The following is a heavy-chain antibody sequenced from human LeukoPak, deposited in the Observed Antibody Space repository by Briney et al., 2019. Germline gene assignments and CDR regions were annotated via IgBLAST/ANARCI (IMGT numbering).Heavy chain of an antibody. D-gene: IGHD4-11*01. V-gene: IGHV3-33*08. CDR3: ARDPYSSYRLGYYYYGMDV. Sequence: GGSLRLSCAASGFTFSSYSMHWVRQAPGKGLEWVAVMWYDGSNKYYADSVKGRFTISRDNSKSTLYLQMNSLRAEDTAVYYCARDPYSSYRLGYYYYGMDVWGQGATLTVSS. J-gene: IGHJ6*01. CDR2: MWYDGSNK. CDR1: GFTFSSYS.